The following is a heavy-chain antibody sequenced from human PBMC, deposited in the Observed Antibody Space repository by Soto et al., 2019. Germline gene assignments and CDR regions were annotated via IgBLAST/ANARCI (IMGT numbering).Heavy chain of an antibody. CDR1: GDSVSSNSAT. D-gene: IGHD2-15*01. CDR3: ARDLCSGGSCYSDAFDI. CDR2: TYYRSKWYY. Sequence: SQTLSLTCVISGDSVSSNSATWNWIRQSPSRGLEWLGRTYYRSKWYYDYAVSVKSRITINPDTSKNQFSLQLNSVTPEDTAVYYCARDLCSGGSCYSDAFDIWGQGTMVTVSS. V-gene: IGHV6-1*01. J-gene: IGHJ3*02.